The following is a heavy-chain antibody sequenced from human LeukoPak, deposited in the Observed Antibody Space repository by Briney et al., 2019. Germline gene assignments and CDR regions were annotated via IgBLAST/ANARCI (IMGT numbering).Heavy chain of an antibody. D-gene: IGHD3-22*01. Sequence: GGSLRLSCAATGFTFSSYAMSWVRQAPGKGLEWVSGISGSGDGTYYADSVKGRFTISRDNSKNTLYLQMNSLRAEDTAVYYCARDRTTMIVLFNPSWYFDLWGRGTLVTVSS. CDR1: GFTFSSYA. CDR2: ISGSGDGT. J-gene: IGHJ2*01. V-gene: IGHV3-23*01. CDR3: ARDRTTMIVLFNPSWYFDL.